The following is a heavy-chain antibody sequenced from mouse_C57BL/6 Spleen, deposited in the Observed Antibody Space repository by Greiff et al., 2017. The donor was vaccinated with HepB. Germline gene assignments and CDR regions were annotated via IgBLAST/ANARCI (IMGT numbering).Heavy chain of an antibody. CDR2: INYDGSST. V-gene: IGHV5-16*01. D-gene: IGHD1-1*01. CDR3: ARAGETTVVYFDV. CDR1: GFTFSDYY. Sequence: EVKLVESEGGLVQPGSSMKLSCTASGFTFSDYYMAWVRQVPEKGLEWVANINYDGSSTYYLDSLKSRFIISRDNAKNILYLQMSSLKSEDTATYYCARAGETTVVYFDVWGTGTTVTVSS. J-gene: IGHJ1*03.